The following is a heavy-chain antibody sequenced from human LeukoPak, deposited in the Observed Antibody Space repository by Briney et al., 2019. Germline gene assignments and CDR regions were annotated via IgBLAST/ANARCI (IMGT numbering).Heavy chain of an antibody. CDR1: GGSFSGYY. V-gene: IGHV4-34*01. Sequence: SETLSLTCAVYGGSFSGYYWSWIRQPPGKGLEWIGEINHSGSTNYNPSLKSRVTISVDTSKNQFSLKLSSVTAADTAVYCCARGLRLLWFGEPNHLYYLDYWGQGTLVTVSS. CDR2: INHSGST. CDR3: ARGLRLLWFGEPNHLYYLDY. D-gene: IGHD3-10*01. J-gene: IGHJ4*02.